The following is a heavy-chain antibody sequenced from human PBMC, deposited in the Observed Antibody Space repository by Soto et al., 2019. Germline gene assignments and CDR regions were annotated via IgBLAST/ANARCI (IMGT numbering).Heavy chain of an antibody. V-gene: IGHV4-4*02. CDR1: GDSVSSSSC. J-gene: IGHJ6*02. CDR3: VRSVPAATWQYSGMDV. CDR2: ISHSGTI. D-gene: IGHD2-2*01. Sequence: QVRLQESGPGLVEPSGTLSLTCAVSGDSVSSSSCWSWVRQAPGKGLEWIGEISHSGTINYNPSLASRVSVSVDKSRNQLSLNLKSVTAADTAVYYCVRSVPAATWQYSGMDVWGQGTTVTVSS.